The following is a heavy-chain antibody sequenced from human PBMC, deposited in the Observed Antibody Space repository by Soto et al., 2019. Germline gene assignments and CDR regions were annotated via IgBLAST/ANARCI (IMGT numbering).Heavy chain of an antibody. CDR2: IIPILGIA. V-gene: IGHV1-69*08. CDR1: GGTFSSYT. Sequence: QVQLVQSGAEVKKPGSSVKVSCKASGGTFSSYTISWVRQAPGQGLEWMGRIIPILGIANYAQKFQGRVTITADKSTSTASMERRSLRSEDTAVYYCARDPRVDTAMVYYYYGMDVWGQGTTVTVSS. D-gene: IGHD5-18*01. J-gene: IGHJ6*02. CDR3: ARDPRVDTAMVYYYYGMDV.